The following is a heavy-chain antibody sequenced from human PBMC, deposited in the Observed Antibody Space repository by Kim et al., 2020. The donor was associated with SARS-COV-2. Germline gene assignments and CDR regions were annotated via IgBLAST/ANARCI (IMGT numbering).Heavy chain of an antibody. V-gene: IGHV4-59*01. CDR3: AAKEGYCSSTSCYPDY. CDR2: IYYSGST. CDR1: GGSISSYY. Sequence: SETLSLTCTVSGGSISSYYWSWIRQPPGKGLEWIGYIYYSGSTNYNPSLKSRVTISVDTSKNQFSLKLSSVTAADKAVYYCAAKEGYCSSTSCYPDYWGQGTLVTVSS. D-gene: IGHD2-2*01. J-gene: IGHJ4*02.